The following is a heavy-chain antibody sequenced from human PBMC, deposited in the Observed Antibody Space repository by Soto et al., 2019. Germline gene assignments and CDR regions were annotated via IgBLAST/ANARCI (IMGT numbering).Heavy chain of an antibody. CDR1: GGSISSYY. CDR2: IYYSGST. D-gene: IGHD3-22*01. CDR3: AVDYYDSSGYYLGYFDY. J-gene: IGHJ4*02. Sequence: PSETLSLTCTVSGGSISSYYWSWIRQPPGKGLEWIGYIYYSGSTNYNPSLKSRVTISVDKSKNQFSLKLSSVTAADTAVYYCAVDYYDSSGYYLGYFDYWGQGTLVTVSS. V-gene: IGHV4-59*12.